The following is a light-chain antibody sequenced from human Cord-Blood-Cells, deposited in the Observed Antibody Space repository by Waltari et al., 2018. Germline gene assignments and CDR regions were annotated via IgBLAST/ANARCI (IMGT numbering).Light chain of an antibody. CDR3: SSYTSSSTQV. J-gene: IGLJ1*01. CDR2: DVS. CDR1: RSDVGGFNY. V-gene: IGLV2-14*03. Sequence: QSALTKPASVSGSPGQSFTTSCTGTRSDVGGFNYVPWYQQHPGKAPKLMIYDVSNRASGVSNRFSGSKSGNTASLTISGLQAEDEADYYCSSYTSSSTQVFGTGTKVTVL.